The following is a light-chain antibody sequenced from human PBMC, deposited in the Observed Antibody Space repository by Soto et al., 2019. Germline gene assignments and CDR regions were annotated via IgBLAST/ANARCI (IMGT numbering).Light chain of an antibody. Sequence: QSALTQPPSASGSVGQSVTISCTGTSSDFGDYYFVSWYQQHPGKAPKLLIYDSTKRPSGVPDRFSGSKSGTSASLAITGLQAEDEADYYCQSYDSSLSGYVFGTGTKVTVL. CDR1: SSDFGDYYF. CDR2: DST. CDR3: QSYDSSLSGYV. J-gene: IGLJ1*01. V-gene: IGLV2-8*01.